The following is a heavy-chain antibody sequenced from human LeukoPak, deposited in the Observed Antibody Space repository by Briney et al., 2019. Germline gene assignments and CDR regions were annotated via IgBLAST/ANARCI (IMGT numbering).Heavy chain of an antibody. Sequence: GASVKVSCKASGYTFTSYGISWVRQAPGQGLEWMGWINPNSGGTNYAQKFQGRVTMTRDTSISTAYMELSRLRSDDTAVYYCARDRGGSYFDYWGQGTLVTVSS. V-gene: IGHV1-2*02. CDR3: ARDRGGSYFDY. D-gene: IGHD1-26*01. J-gene: IGHJ4*02. CDR1: GYTFTSYG. CDR2: INPNSGGT.